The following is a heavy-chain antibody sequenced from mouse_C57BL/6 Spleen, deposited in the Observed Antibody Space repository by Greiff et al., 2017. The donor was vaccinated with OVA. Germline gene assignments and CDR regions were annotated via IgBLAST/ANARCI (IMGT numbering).Heavy chain of an antibody. CDR3: ARSRIYYGYDGYYAMDY. Sequence: QVQLKESGPGLVAPSQSLSITCTVSGFSLTSYAISWVRQPPGTGLEWLGVIWTGGGTNYTSALKSRLSISKDNSKSQVFLKMNSLQTDDTARYYCARSRIYYGYDGYYAMDYWGQGTSVTVSS. D-gene: IGHD2-2*01. V-gene: IGHV2-9-1*01. CDR1: GFSLTSYA. CDR2: IWTGGGT. J-gene: IGHJ4*01.